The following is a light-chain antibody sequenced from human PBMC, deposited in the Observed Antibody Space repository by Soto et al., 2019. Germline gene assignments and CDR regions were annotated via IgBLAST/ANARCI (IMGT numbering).Light chain of an antibody. J-gene: IGKJ1*01. CDR2: AAL. Sequence: DIQMTQSPSSLSASVGDRVTITCRASQGISTDLGWYQQKPGKAPKRLIYAALSLESGVPSRFRSRGSGAEFTPTIRSVQPEDVQTFLCVQPNHYPRTFGQGTKVEIK. CDR1: QGISTD. CDR3: VQPNHYPRT. V-gene: IGKV1-17*01.